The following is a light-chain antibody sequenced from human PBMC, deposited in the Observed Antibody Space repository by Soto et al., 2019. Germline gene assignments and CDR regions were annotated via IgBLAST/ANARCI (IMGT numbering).Light chain of an antibody. Sequence: EIVLTQSPGTLSLSPGERATLSCRASQSVSSSYLAWYQHKPGQAPRLLIYGASSRATGIPDRFSGSGSGTDFTLTISRLEHEDFAVYYCQQYGTSRHGTFGQGTRLEIK. J-gene: IGKJ5*01. V-gene: IGKV3-20*01. CDR3: QQYGTSRHGT. CDR2: GAS. CDR1: QSVSSSY.